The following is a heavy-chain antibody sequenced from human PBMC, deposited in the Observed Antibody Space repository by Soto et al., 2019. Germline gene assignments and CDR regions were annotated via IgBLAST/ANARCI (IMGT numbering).Heavy chain of an antibody. V-gene: IGHV1-18*04. CDR3: ARSLHSSGWRGRYFDY. CDR1: GYTFTSYG. J-gene: IGHJ4*02. Sequence: QVQLVQSGAEVKKPGASVKVSCKASGYTFTSYGISWVRQAPGQGLEWLGCISAYNGNTNYAQKLQGRVTMTTETSTSTAYMELWSLRSDDTAVYYCARSLHSSGWRGRYFDYWGQGTLVTVSS. CDR2: ISAYNGNT. D-gene: IGHD6-19*01.